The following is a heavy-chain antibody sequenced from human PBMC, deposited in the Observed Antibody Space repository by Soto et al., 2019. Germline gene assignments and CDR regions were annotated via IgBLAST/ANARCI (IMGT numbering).Heavy chain of an antibody. V-gene: IGHV3-21*01. CDR1: GFTFSSYS. D-gene: IGHD4-17*01. Sequence: GSLRLSCAASGFTFSSYSMNWVRQAPGKGLEWVSSISSSSSYIYYADSVKGRFTISRDNAKNSLYLQMNSLRAEDTAVYYCARSYGDFGYYFDYWGQGTLVTVSS. J-gene: IGHJ4*02. CDR2: ISSSSSYI. CDR3: ARSYGDFGYYFDY.